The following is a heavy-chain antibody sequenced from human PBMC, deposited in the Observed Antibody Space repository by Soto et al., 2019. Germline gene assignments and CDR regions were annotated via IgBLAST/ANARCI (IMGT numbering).Heavy chain of an antibody. Sequence: SETLSLTCTVSGGSISNSYWSWIRQPPGKRLEWIGHIYYSGTTNYNPSLKSRVTISVDTSKNQFSLKLTSVTAADTAVYYCAREYNYDSSGIGFDSWGQGTLVTVSS. CDR2: IYYSGTT. J-gene: IGHJ4*02. D-gene: IGHD3-22*01. CDR1: GGSISNSY. V-gene: IGHV4-59*01. CDR3: AREYNYDSSGIGFDS.